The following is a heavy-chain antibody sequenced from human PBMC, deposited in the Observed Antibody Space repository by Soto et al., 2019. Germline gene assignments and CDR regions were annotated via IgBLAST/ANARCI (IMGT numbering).Heavy chain of an antibody. D-gene: IGHD1-7*01. CDR1: GDSVSSNSAA. CDR3: ARQLELHDYYYYYMDV. CDR2: TYYRSKWYN. Sequence: QSQTLSLTCAISGDSVSSNSAAWNWIRQSPSRGLEWLGRTYYRSKWYNDYAVSVKSRITINPDTSKNQFSLQLNSVTPEDTAVYYCARQLELHDYYYYYMDVWGKGTTVTVSS. V-gene: IGHV6-1*01. J-gene: IGHJ6*03.